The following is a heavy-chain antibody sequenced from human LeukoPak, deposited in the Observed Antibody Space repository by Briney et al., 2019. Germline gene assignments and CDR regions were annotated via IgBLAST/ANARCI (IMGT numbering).Heavy chain of an antibody. CDR3: AREKDSGYDYSSAFDI. CDR2: INSDGSST. Sequence: GGSLRLSCAASGFALSSYCMHWVRHAPGKGRVGVSRINSDGSSTSYADAVKGRFTISRDNAKNTLYLQMNSLRAEDTAVYYCAREKDSGYDYSSAFDIWGQGTMVTVSS. J-gene: IGHJ3*02. V-gene: IGHV3-74*01. CDR1: GFALSSYC. D-gene: IGHD5-12*01.